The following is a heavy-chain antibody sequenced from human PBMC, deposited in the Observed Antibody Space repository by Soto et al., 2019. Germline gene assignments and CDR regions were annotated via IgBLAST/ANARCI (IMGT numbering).Heavy chain of an antibody. CDR1: GFTFSSYG. J-gene: IGHJ4*02. CDR2: IWYDGSNK. Sequence: QVQLVESGGGVVQPGRSLRLSCAASGFTFSSYGMHWVRQAPGKGLEWVAVIWYDGSNKYYADSVKGRFTISRDNSKNTLYLQMNGLRAEDTAVYYYASEGEGVVFDYGFDYWGQGTLVTVSS. CDR3: ASEGEGVVFDYGFDY. D-gene: IGHD4-17*01. V-gene: IGHV3-33*01.